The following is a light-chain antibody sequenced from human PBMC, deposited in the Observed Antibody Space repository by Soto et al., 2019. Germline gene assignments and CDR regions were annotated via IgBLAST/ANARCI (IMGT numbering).Light chain of an antibody. CDR3: QHYNQWPPFT. CDR2: GAS. J-gene: IGKJ3*01. Sequence: EIVMTQSPATLSVSPGERATLSCRASQSVKSSLAWYQHKPGQVPRLLIYGASTRATGVPVRFSGSGSGTEFTLTISSLQVEDVAVYYCQHYNQWPPFTFGPGTKVDIK. CDR1: QSVKSS. V-gene: IGKV3-15*01.